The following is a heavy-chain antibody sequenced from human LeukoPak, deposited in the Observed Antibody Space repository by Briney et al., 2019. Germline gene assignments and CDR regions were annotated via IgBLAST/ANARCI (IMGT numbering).Heavy chain of an antibody. CDR3: AKASSATTNY. V-gene: IGHV3-15*01. J-gene: IGHJ4*02. D-gene: IGHD5-24*01. Sequence: GGSLRLSCAASGFTFSNAWMSWVRQAPGKGLEWVGRIKSKTDGGTTDYAAPVKGRFTISRDDSKNTLYLQMNSLRAEDTAVYYCAKASSATTNYWGQGTLVTVSS. CDR2: IKSKTDGGTT. CDR1: GFTFSNAW.